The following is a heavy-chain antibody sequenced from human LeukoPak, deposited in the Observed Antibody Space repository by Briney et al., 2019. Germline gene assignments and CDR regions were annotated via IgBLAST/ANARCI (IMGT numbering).Heavy chain of an antibody. CDR1: GGSISSSSYY. Sequence: SETLSLTCTVSGGSISSSSYYWGWIRQPPGKGLEWIGSIYYSGSTYYNPSLKNRVTISVDTSKNQFSLKLSSVTAADTAVYYCASSVVTAIATPSYWGQGTLVTVSS. D-gene: IGHD2-21*02. V-gene: IGHV4-39*07. CDR2: IYYSGST. CDR3: ASSVVTAIATPSY. J-gene: IGHJ4*02.